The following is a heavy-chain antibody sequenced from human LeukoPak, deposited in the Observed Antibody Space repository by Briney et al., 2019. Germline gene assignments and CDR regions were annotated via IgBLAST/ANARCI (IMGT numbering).Heavy chain of an antibody. D-gene: IGHD3-3*01. CDR2: IKQDGSEK. Sequence: GGSLRLSCAASGFTFSSYWMSWVRQAPGKGLEWVANIKQDGSEKYYVDSVKGRFTISRDNAKNSLYLQMNSPRAEDTAVYYCARDRPRPKLEWLLVSNLPNWFDPWGQGTLVTVSS. J-gene: IGHJ5*02. CDR1: GFTFSSYW. V-gene: IGHV3-7*01. CDR3: ARDRPRPKLEWLLVSNLPNWFDP.